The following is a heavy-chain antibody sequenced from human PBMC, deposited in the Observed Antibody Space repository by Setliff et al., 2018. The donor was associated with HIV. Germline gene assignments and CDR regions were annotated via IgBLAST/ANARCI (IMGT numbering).Heavy chain of an antibody. J-gene: IGHJ5*02. D-gene: IGHD6-19*01. Sequence: SETLSLTCDVSGDSVTSKSYSWTWIRQPPGKGLEWMGYIIPSGTTYYSPSLKSRLTISIDKSMNQFSLKLDSVTAADTALYFCARGRGAWFEGSWFDPWGQGILVTVSS. CDR3: ARGRGAWFEGSWFDP. CDR1: GDSVTSKSYS. CDR2: IIPSGTT. V-gene: IGHV4-30-2*01.